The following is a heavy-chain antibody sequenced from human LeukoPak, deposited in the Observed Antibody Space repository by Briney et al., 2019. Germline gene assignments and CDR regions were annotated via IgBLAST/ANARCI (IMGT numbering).Heavy chain of an antibody. J-gene: IGHJ6*03. CDR2: INPNSGGT. D-gene: IGHD1-1*01. V-gene: IGHV1-2*02. CDR1: GYTFTGYY. CDR3: ARSYNLYYYYMDV. Sequence: ASVKVSCKASGYTFTGYYMHWVRQAPGQGLEWMGWINPNSGGTNYAQKFQGRVTMTRDTSISTAYMELSRLRSDDTAVYYCARSYNLYYYYMDVWGKGTTVTVSS.